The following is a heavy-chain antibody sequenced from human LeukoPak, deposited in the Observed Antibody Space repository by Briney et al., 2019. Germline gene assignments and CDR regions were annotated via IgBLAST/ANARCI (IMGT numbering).Heavy chain of an antibody. CDR2: IYYSGST. J-gene: IGHJ6*03. CDR1: GGSISSYY. Sequence: SETLSLTCTVSGGSISSYYWGWIRQPPGKGLEWIGSIYYSGSTYYNPSLKSRVTISVDTSKNQFSLKLSSVTAADTAVYYCARVVYSYGSFYYYYMDVWGKGTTVTVSS. V-gene: IGHV4-39*07. D-gene: IGHD5-18*01. CDR3: ARVVYSYGSFYYYYMDV.